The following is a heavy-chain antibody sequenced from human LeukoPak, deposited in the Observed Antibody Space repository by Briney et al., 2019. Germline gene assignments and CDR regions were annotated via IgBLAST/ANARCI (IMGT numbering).Heavy chain of an antibody. CDR2: INHSGST. CDR1: GGSFSGYY. Sequence: KPSETLSLTCAVYGGSFSGYYWSWIRQPPGKGLERIGEINHSGSTNYNPSLKSRVTISVDTSKNQFSLKLSSVTAADTAVYYCARGPRSSRFDYWGQGTLVTVSS. J-gene: IGHJ4*02. D-gene: IGHD2-15*01. V-gene: IGHV4-34*01. CDR3: ARGPRSSRFDY.